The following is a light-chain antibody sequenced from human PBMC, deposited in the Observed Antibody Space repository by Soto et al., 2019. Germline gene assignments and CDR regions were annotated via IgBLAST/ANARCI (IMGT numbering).Light chain of an antibody. Sequence: QSALTQPASVSGSPGQSITVSCTGTCSDIGTYNFVSWYQQHPGKAPRLMIYDVSNRPSGVSNRFSGSKSGNTASLTISGLQAEDEADYYCFSYTSSVTLHVFGTGTKLTVL. CDR2: DVS. V-gene: IGLV2-14*03. J-gene: IGLJ1*01. CDR3: FSYTSSVTLHV. CDR1: CSDIGTYNF.